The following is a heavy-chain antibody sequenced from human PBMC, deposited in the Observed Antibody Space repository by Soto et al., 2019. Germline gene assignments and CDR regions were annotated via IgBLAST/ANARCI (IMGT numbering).Heavy chain of an antibody. V-gene: IGHV4-4*02. CDR3: VRDGTKTLRDWFDP. CDR2: VNQSGTS. J-gene: IGHJ5*02. Sequence: SETLSLTCDVSGDSTRSRYWWTWLRRPPGRGLEWIGEVNQSGTSNYNPSLKSRVMMSVDTSKKQFSLKLRSVTAADTAVYYCVRDGTKTLRDWFDPWGQGISVTVSS. CDR1: GDSTRSRYW. D-gene: IGHD1-1*01.